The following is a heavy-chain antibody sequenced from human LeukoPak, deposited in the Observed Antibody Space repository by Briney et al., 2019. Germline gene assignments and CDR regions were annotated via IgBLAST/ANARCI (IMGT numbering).Heavy chain of an antibody. CDR2: IYTSGST. D-gene: IGHD4-23*01. Sequence: PSETLSLTCTVSGGSISSYYWSWIRQPAGKGLEWIGRIYTSGSTNYNPSLKSRVTMSVDTSKNQFSLKLSSVTAADTAVYYCARDRHTVVNPGDAFDIWGQGTMVTVSS. J-gene: IGHJ3*02. V-gene: IGHV4-4*07. CDR1: GGSISSYY. CDR3: ARDRHTVVNPGDAFDI.